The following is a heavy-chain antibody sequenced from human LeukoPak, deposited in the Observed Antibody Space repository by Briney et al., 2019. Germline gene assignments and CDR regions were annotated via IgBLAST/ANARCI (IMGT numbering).Heavy chain of an antibody. CDR2: IKSKTDGGTT. CDR1: GFTFSSYV. CDR3: TSARASFLGYCSGCSCYGRDAFDI. V-gene: IGHV3-15*01. J-gene: IGHJ3*02. D-gene: IGHD2-15*01. Sequence: GGSLRLSCAASGFTFSSYVMSWVRQAPGKGLEWVGRIKSKTDGGTTDYAAPVKGRFTISRDDSKNTLYLQMNSLKTEDTAVYYCTSARASFLGYCSGCSCYGRDAFDIWGQGTMVTVSS.